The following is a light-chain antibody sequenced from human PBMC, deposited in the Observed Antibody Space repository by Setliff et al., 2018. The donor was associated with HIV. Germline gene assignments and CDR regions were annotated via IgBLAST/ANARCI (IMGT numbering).Light chain of an antibody. CDR2: ANF. V-gene: IGLV1-44*01. J-gene: IGLJ1*01. CDR3: AAWDDSLNGYV. CDR1: SSSLGRNT. Sequence: QSVLTQPPSASGTPGQRVTISCSGSSSSLGRNTVNWYQQLPGTAPKLLIFANFQRPSGVPDRFSGSKSGTSASLVISGLQSEDESEYYCAAWDDSLNGYVFGTGTKVTVL.